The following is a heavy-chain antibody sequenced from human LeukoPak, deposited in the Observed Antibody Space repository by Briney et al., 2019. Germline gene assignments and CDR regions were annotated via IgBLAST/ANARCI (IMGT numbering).Heavy chain of an antibody. CDR1: GYTFTGYY. CDR3: ARPIYCSGGSCYSEGAFDI. J-gene: IGHJ3*02. D-gene: IGHD2-15*01. V-gene: IGHV1-2*02. CDR2: INPNSGGT. Sequence: ASVKVSCKASGYTFTGYYMHCVRQAPGQGLEWMGWINPNSGGTNYAQKFQGRVTMTRDTSISTAYMELSRLRSDDTAVYYCARPIYCSGGSCYSEGAFDIWGQGTMVTVSS.